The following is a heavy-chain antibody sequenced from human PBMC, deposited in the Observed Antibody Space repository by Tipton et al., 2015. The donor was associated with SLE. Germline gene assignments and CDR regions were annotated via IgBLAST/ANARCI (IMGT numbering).Heavy chain of an antibody. D-gene: IGHD2/OR15-2a*01. J-gene: IGHJ4*02. CDR2: IYPGDSDT. Sequence: QSGPEVKKPGESLKISCKGSGYTFTSYWIAWVRQMPGKGLEWMGIIYPGDSDTRYSRSFQGQVTISADRSISTAYLQWSSLKASDPASYYCATRPIESLSSRFDYWGQGGLVTVSS. V-gene: IGHV5-51*03. CDR3: ATRPIESLSSRFDY. CDR1: GYTFTSYW.